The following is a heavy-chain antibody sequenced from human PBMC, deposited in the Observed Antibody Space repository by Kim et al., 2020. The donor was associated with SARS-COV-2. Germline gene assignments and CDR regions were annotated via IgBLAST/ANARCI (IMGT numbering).Heavy chain of an antibody. D-gene: IGHD3-16*01. Sequence: SETLSLTCTVSGGSISSYYWSWIRQPPGKGLEWIGYIYYSGSTNYNPSLKSRVTISVDTSKNQFSRKLSSVTAADTAVYYCARLPSYDYGWGRSADDYWGQGTLVTVSS. CDR3: ARLPSYDYGWGRSADDY. J-gene: IGHJ4*02. CDR2: IYYSGST. V-gene: IGHV4-59*01. CDR1: GGSISSYY.